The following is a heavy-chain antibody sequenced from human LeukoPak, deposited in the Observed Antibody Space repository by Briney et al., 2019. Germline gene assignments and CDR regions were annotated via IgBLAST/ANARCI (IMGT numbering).Heavy chain of an antibody. CDR2: ISYDASNQ. V-gene: IGHV3-30*03. D-gene: IGHD3-3*01. CDR1: GFTFSSYW. CDR3: VRDHGFWSGYYEGGSFGY. Sequence: GGSLRLSCAASGFTFSSYWMSWVRQAPGKGLGWVAVISYDASNQYHADSVKGRFTISRDNSKNTVYLQMNSLRPEDTAVYFCVRDHGFWSGYYEGGSFGYWGQGTLVTVSS. J-gene: IGHJ4*02.